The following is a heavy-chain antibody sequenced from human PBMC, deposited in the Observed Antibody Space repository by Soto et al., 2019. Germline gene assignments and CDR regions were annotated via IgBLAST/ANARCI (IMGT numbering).Heavy chain of an antibody. J-gene: IGHJ4*01. Sequence: PGGSLRLSCAGSGFTFTNAWMSWVRQAPGKGLEWVGRIKSKTDGGTTDYAAPVKGRFTISRDDSKTTLYLQMNSLETEDTAVYYCTTGRYSDDGNSYFSLLVWGHGTLVTVSS. V-gene: IGHV3-15*01. D-gene: IGHD3-22*01. CDR2: IKSKTDGGTT. CDR3: TTGRYSDDGNSYFSLLV. CDR1: GFTFTNAW.